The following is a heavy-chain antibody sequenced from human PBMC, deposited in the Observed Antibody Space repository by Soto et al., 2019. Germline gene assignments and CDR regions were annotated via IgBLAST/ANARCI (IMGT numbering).Heavy chain of an antibody. CDR2: IYYTGTT. D-gene: IGHD3-10*01. V-gene: IGHV4-59*01. CDR3: AREVSSFGSNHFDS. Sequence: SETLSLTCIVSGTSIRGYYWTWIRQPPGKGLEWIGYIYYTGTTKYNPSLKSRVTISVDTSKNQFSLRLNSVTAADTAVYYCAREVSSFGSNHFDSWGQGALVTVSS. CDR1: GTSIRGYY. J-gene: IGHJ4*02.